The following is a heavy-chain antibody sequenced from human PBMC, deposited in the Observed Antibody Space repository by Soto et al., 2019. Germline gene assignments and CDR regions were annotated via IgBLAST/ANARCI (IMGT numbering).Heavy chain of an antibody. D-gene: IGHD3-10*01. CDR2: IYYSGST. V-gene: IGHV4-31*03. CDR1: GGSISSGGYY. CDR3: ARQGTGSGSPFDY. Sequence: SETLSLTCTVSGGSISSGGYYWSWIRQHPGKGLEWIGYIYYSGSTYYNPSLKSRVTISVDTSKNQFSLKLSSVTAADTAVYYCARQGTGSGSPFDYWGQGTLVTVSS. J-gene: IGHJ4*02.